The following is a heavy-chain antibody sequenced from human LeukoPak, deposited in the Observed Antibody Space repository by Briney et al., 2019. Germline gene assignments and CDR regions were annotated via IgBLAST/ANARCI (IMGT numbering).Heavy chain of an antibody. Sequence: ASVKVSCKASGYTFTGYYMHWVRQAPGQGLDWMRWIHPNSGGTNYAQKFQGRVTMTRDTSISKAYMELSRLRSDDTAVYYCARDLGWKRYYFDYWGQGTLVTVSS. J-gene: IGHJ4*02. CDR2: IHPNSGGT. V-gene: IGHV1-2*02. CDR1: GYTFTGYY. CDR3: ARDLGWKRYYFDY. D-gene: IGHD1-1*01.